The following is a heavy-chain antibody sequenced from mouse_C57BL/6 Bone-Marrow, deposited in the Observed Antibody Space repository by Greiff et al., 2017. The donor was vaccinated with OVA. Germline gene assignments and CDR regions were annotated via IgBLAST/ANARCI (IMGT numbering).Heavy chain of an antibody. CDR3: AREHLQYWDFAV. V-gene: IGHV1-55*01. CDR1: GYTFTSYW. J-gene: IGHJ1*03. CDR2: IYPGSGST. D-gene: IGHD2-1*01. Sequence: QVQLQQPGAELVKPGASVKMSCKASGYTFTSYWITWVKQRPGQGLAWIGDIYPGSGSTKYTEKFKSKATLTVDTSNITAFMQLTSLTSEDTAVYYCAREHLQYWDFAVWGTGTMVTVSS.